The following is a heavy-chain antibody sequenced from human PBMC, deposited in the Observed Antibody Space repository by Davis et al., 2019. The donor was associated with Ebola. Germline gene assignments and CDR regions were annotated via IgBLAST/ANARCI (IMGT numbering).Heavy chain of an antibody. CDR3: ARDGRYSSGWYSPNFDY. V-gene: IGHV3-30*03. CDR1: GFTFSSYG. D-gene: IGHD6-19*01. CDR2: ISYDGSNK. Sequence: GGSLRLSCAASGFTFSSYGMHWVRQAPGKGLEWVAVISYDGSNKYYADSVKGRFTISRDNAKNTLYLQMNSLRAEYTAVYYCARDGRYSSGWYSPNFDYWGQGTLVTVSS. J-gene: IGHJ4*02.